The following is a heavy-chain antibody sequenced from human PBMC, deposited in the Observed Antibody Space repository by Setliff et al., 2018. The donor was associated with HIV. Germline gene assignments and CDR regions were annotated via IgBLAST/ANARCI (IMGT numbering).Heavy chain of an antibody. D-gene: IGHD5-18*01. CDR2: IFGGGNT. Sequence: LRLSCAASGFTVSSNYMSWVRQAPGKGLEWVSVIFGGGNTYYADSVKGRFTISRDNSKNTLYLQMNSLRAEDTAVYYCAREGYRYGSYWFDPWGQGTLVTVSS. V-gene: IGHV3-53*01. J-gene: IGHJ5*02. CDR3: AREGYRYGSYWFDP. CDR1: GFTVSSNY.